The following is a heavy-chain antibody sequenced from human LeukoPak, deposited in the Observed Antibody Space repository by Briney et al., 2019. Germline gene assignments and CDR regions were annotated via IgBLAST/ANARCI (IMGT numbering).Heavy chain of an antibody. Sequence: SETLSLTCTVSGGSISSYYWSWIRQPPGKGLEWIGYVSYSGRTNYNPSLKSRVTISVDTSKNQFSLRLSSVTAADTAVYYCARKTGDLYYFDYWGQGTLVTVSS. D-gene: IGHD7-27*01. CDR3: ARKTGDLYYFDY. CDR1: GGSISSYY. V-gene: IGHV4-59*01. CDR2: VSYSGRT. J-gene: IGHJ4*02.